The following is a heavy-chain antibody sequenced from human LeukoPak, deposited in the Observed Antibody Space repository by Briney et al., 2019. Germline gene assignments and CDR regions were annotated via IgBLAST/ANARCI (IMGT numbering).Heavy chain of an antibody. D-gene: IGHD3-22*01. J-gene: IGHJ3*02. Sequence: ASVNVSCQVSGYTLTQLSMHWVRQAPGKGLEWMGGFDPEDGETIYAQKFQGRVTMAEDTSTDTAYMELSSLRSEDTAVYSWATAGIVVITNPPLLGAFDIWGQGTMVTVSS. CDR1: GYTLTQLS. CDR3: ATAGIVVITNPPLLGAFDI. CDR2: FDPEDGET. V-gene: IGHV1-24*01.